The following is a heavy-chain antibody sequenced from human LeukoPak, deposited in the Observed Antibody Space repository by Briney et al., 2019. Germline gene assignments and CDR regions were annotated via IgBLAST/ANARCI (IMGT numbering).Heavy chain of an antibody. V-gene: IGHV3-21*01. CDR3: ARAGYSSEVPIDY. J-gene: IGHJ4*02. Sequence: GGSLRLSCAASGFSFSSYSMNWVRQAPGKGLEWVSSISSSSSYIYYADSVKGRFTISRDNAKNSLYLQMNSLRAEDTAVYYCARAGYSSEVPIDYWGQGTLVTVSS. CDR1: GFSFSSYS. D-gene: IGHD6-19*01. CDR2: ISSSSSYI.